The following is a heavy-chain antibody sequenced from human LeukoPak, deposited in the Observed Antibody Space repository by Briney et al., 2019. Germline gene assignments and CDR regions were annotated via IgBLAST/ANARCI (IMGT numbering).Heavy chain of an antibody. CDR1: GYSFTSYW. CDR2: IYPGDSDT. D-gene: IGHD3-22*01. J-gene: IGHJ3*02. CDR3: ARRTYYYDSSGYEDAFDI. Sequence: GESLKISCKGSGYSFTSYWIGWVRQMPGKGLEWMGIIYPGDSDTRYSPSLQGQVTISADKSISTAYLQWSSLKASDTAMYYCARRTYYYDSSGYEDAFDIWGQGTMVTVSS. V-gene: IGHV5-51*01.